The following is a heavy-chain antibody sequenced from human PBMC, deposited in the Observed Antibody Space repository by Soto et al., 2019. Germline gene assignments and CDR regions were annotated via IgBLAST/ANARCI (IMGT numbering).Heavy chain of an antibody. Sequence: GASVKVSCKASGYTFTSYDMNWVRQATGQEPERMRWMNPNSGNTGYAQKLQGRITMTRNTSISTADMKMRSMRTEEKSIYYPAGVFGNHIFPWGQGTLVTVSS. V-gene: IGHV1-8*01. D-gene: IGHD2-15*01. CDR2: MNPNSGNT. CDR3: AGVFGNHIFP. J-gene: IGHJ5*02. CDR1: GYTFTSYD.